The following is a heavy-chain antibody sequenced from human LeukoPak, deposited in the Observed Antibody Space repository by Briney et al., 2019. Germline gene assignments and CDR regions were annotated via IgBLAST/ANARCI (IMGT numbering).Heavy chain of an antibody. CDR2: IYSGGGT. V-gene: IGHV3-66*01. J-gene: IGHJ1*01. CDR1: GGSISSGGHY. D-gene: IGHD6-19*01. CDR3: ARDSSGPMY. Sequence: ETLSLTCTVSGGSISSGGHYWTWTRQAPGKGLEWVSVIYSGGGTYYADSVKGRFTISRDNSKNTMYLQMNSLRGEDTGVYYCARDSSGPMYWGQGTLVTVSS.